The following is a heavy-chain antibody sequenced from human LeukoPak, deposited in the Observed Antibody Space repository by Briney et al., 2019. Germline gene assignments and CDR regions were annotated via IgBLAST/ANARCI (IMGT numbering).Heavy chain of an antibody. V-gene: IGHV3-53*01. J-gene: IGHJ4*02. CDR2: VYSGGST. Sequence: GWSLRLSCAASGFTVSYNYMNWVRQAPGTGLEWVSVVYSGGSTYYADSVKGRFTISRDNSKNTVYLQMNSLRAEDTAVYFCASGGSYGLLDYWGQGTLVTVSS. D-gene: IGHD5-18*01. CDR3: ASGGSYGLLDY. CDR1: GFTVSYNY.